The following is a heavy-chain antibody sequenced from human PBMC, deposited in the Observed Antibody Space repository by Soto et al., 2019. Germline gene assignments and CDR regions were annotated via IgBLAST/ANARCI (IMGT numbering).Heavy chain of an antibody. CDR2: IYYSGST. CDR1: GGSISSYY. Sequence: SETLSLTCTVSGGSISSYYWSWIRQPPGKGLEWIGYIYYSGSTNYNPSPKSRLTISEDTSKNQLCLKLSLLTAADTAVYYCARALIWFGEFSSYYYYMDVWGKGTTVTVSS. V-gene: IGHV4-59*01. CDR3: ARALIWFGEFSSYYYYMDV. J-gene: IGHJ6*03. D-gene: IGHD3-10*01.